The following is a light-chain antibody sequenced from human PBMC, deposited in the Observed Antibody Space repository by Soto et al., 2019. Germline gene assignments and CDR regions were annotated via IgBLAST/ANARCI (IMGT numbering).Light chain of an antibody. J-gene: IGLJ3*02. CDR2: EVN. CDR1: SNDVGGYNL. V-gene: IGLV2-23*02. CDR3: CSHVGGSSPQWV. Sequence: QSALTQPASVSGSPGQSITISCTGTSNDVGGYNLVSWFQQHPGKAPKLMISEVNKRPSGVSNRFSGSKSANTASLTISGLQEGEEADYYCCSHVGGSSPQWVFGGGTKLTVL.